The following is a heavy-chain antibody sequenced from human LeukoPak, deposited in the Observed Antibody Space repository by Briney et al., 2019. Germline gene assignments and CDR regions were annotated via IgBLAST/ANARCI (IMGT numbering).Heavy chain of an antibody. D-gene: IGHD1-26*01. J-gene: IGHJ4*02. V-gene: IGHV3-7*01. CDR1: GFTFSSYG. Sequence: RPGGSLRLSCAASGFTFSSYGMTWVRQGPGKGLEWVANIKPDGSIINYVDSVKGRFTISRDNAKNSLYLQMNSLRAEDTAVYYCEKWELYSGFYYIDYWGQGTLATVSS. CDR3: EKWELYSGFYYIDY. CDR2: IKPDGSII.